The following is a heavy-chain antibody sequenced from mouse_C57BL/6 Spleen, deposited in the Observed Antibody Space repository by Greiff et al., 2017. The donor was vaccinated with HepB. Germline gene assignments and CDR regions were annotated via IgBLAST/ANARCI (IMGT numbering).Heavy chain of an antibody. V-gene: IGHV14-4*01. Sequence: VQLQQSGAELVRPGASVKLSCTASGFNIKDDYMHWVKQRPEQGLEWIGWIDPENGDTEYASKFQGKATITADTSSNTAYLQLSSLTSEDTAVYYCTTSNYGSSYFFAYWGKGTLVTVSA. D-gene: IGHD1-1*01. CDR2: IDPENGDT. CDR1: GFNIKDDY. CDR3: TTSNYGSSYFFAY. J-gene: IGHJ3*01.